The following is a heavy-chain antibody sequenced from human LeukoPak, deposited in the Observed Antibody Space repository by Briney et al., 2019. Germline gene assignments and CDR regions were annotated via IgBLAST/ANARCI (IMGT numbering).Heavy chain of an antibody. V-gene: IGHV4-39*01. CDR3: ARHVSWSALVRDYYYYMDV. D-gene: IGHD6-13*01. Sequence: SETLSLTCTVSGGSISSSSYYWGWIRQPPGRGLEWIGSIDYSGSTYYNPSLKSRVTISVDTSKNQSSLKLSSVTAADTAVYYCARHVSWSALVRDYYYYMDVWGKGTTVTVSS. J-gene: IGHJ6*03. CDR1: GGSISSSSYY. CDR2: IDYSGST.